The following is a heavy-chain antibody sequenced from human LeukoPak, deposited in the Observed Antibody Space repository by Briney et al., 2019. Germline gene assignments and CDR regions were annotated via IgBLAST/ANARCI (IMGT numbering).Heavy chain of an antibody. V-gene: IGHV4-34*01. Sequence: SETLSLTCTVSGGSISSYYWSWIRQPPGKGLEWSGEINHSGSTNYNPSLKSRVTISVDTSKNQFSLKLSSVTAADTAVYYCAREGWPIAAAGNAWFDPWGQGTLVTVSS. CDR3: AREGWPIAAAGNAWFDP. D-gene: IGHD6-13*01. J-gene: IGHJ5*02. CDR2: INHSGST. CDR1: GGSISSYY.